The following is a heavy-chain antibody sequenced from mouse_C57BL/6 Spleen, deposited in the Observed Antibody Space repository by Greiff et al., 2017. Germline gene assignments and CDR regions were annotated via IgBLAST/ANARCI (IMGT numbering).Heavy chain of an antibody. CDR3: ARFPITTVVATKSYFDY. V-gene: IGHV1-81*01. J-gene: IGHJ2*01. CDR2: IYPRSGNT. CDR1: GYTFTSYG. D-gene: IGHD1-1*01. Sequence: LQESGAELARPGASVKLSCKASGYTFTSYGISWVKQRTGQGLEWIGEIYPRSGNTYYNEKFKGKATLTADKSSSTAYMELRSLTSEDSAVYFCARFPITTVVATKSYFDYWGQGTTLTVSS.